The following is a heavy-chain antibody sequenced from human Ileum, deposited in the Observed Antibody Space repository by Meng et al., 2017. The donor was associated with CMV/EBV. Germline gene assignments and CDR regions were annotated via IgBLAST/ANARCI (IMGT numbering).Heavy chain of an antibody. CDR3: AADIMSVGGTFDF. Sequence: EVQVVESGGGVVQPGGSRRLSCVVSGFTFSKSWMHWVRQAPGKGLEWVSYTDGGRTAYADSVEGRFTISRDNAENTLYLQMNSLRADDTAVYYCAADIMSVGGTFDFWGQGALVTVSS. V-gene: IGHV3-74*01. CDR2: YTDGGRT. CDR1: GFTFSKSW. D-gene: IGHD6-19*01. J-gene: IGHJ4*02.